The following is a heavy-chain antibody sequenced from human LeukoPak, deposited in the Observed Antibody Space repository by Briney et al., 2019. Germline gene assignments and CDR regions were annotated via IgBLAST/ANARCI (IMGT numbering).Heavy chain of an antibody. V-gene: IGHV3-30*04. CDR3: ARGRRVLAVAGTEGVYYYYGMDV. D-gene: IGHD6-19*01. CDR2: ISYDGSNK. J-gene: IGHJ6*04. Sequence: PGRSMRLACAASGFTFGSYAMHWVRQAPGKGLEWVAVISYDGSNKYYADSVKGRFTICRDNSKNTLYLQMNSLRAEDTAVYYCARGRRVLAVAGTEGVYYYYGMDVWGKGTTVTVSS. CDR1: GFTFGSYA.